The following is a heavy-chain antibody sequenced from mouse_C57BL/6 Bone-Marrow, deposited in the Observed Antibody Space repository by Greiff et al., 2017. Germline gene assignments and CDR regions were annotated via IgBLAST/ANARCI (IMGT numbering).Heavy chain of an antibody. CDR2: IHPNSGST. CDR3: AIRGGDYGSSYDYARDY. CDR1: GYTFTSYW. V-gene: IGHV1-64*01. D-gene: IGHD1-1*01. J-gene: IGHJ4*01. Sequence: QVQLQQPGAELVKPGASVKLSCKASGYTFTSYWMHWVKQRPGQGLEWIGMIHPNSGSTNYNEKFKSKATLTVDKSSSTAYRQLSSLTSEDSAVYYCAIRGGDYGSSYDYARDYWGQGTSVTVSS.